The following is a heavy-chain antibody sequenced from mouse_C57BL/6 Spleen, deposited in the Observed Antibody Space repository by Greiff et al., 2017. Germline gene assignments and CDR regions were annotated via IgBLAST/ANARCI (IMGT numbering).Heavy chain of an antibody. D-gene: IGHD3-2*02. J-gene: IGHJ3*01. CDR2: INPNNGGT. CDR3: ARSAAQGFAY. V-gene: IGHV1-18*01. CDR1: GYTFTDYN. Sequence: EVKLVESGPELVKPGASVKIPCKASGYTFTDYNMDWVKQSHGKSLEWIGDINPNNGGTIYNQKFKGKATLTVDKSSSTAYMELRSLTSEDTAVYYCARSAAQGFAYWGQGTLVTVSA.